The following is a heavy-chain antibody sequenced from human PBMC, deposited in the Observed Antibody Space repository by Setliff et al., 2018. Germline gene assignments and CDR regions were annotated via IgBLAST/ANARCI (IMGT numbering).Heavy chain of an antibody. CDR3: AREDGPNYYYYYMDI. D-gene: IGHD2-8*01. CDR2: IQTSGTT. Sequence: PSETLSLTCTVSGGSISSGNYYWSWIRQPAGKGLEWIGHIQTSGTTNYNPSLKGRVTISVDTSKNQFSLKLSAVTAADTAVYFCAREDGPNYYYYYMDIWGKGTTVTVSS. V-gene: IGHV4-61*09. CDR1: GGSISSGNYY. J-gene: IGHJ6*03.